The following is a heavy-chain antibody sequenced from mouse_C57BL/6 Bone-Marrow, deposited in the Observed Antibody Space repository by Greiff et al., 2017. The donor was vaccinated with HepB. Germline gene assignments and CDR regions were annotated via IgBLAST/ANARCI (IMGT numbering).Heavy chain of an antibody. CDR3: AREEFYDGSWFAY. Sequence: QVQLQQPGAELVKPGASVKLSCKASGYTFPSYWKHWVKQRPGRGLGWIGRIDPNSGGTKDNEKFKSKATLTVDKPSSTAYMELRSLTSEDSAVYYCAREEFYDGSWFAYWGQGTLVTVSA. V-gene: IGHV1-62-3*01. CDR2: IDPNSGGT. J-gene: IGHJ3*01. CDR1: GYTFPSYW. D-gene: IGHD2-12*01.